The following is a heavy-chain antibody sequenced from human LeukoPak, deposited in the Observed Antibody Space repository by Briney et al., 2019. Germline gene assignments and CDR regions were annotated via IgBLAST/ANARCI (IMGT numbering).Heavy chain of an antibody. CDR3: ANFSLTGFDP. J-gene: IGHJ5*02. V-gene: IGHV3-30*18. CDR1: GFTFSSYG. D-gene: IGHD7-27*01. Sequence: GRSLRLSCAASGFTFSSYGMHWVRQAPGKGLEWVAVISYDGSNKYYADSVKGRFTISRDNSKNTLYLQMNSLRAEDTAVYYCANFSLTGFDPWAREPWSPSPQ. CDR2: ISYDGSNK.